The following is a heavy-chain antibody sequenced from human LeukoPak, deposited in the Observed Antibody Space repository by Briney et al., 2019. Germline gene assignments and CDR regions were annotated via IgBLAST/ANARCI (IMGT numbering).Heavy chain of an antibody. J-gene: IGHJ4*02. CDR1: GFTFSSYN. CDR3: ARVPSSWYDTAHGVDY. Sequence: KTGGSLRLSCAVSGFTFSSYNMHWVRQAPGKGLEWISYISSTSSTIYYADSVKGRLTISRDNAKNLLYLQMNSLRAEDTAVYYCARVPSSWYDTAHGVDYWGQGTLVTVSS. V-gene: IGHV3-48*04. CDR2: ISSTSSTI. D-gene: IGHD6-13*01.